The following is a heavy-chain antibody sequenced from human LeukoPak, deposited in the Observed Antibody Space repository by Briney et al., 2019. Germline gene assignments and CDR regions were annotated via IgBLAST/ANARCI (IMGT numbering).Heavy chain of an antibody. J-gene: IGHJ6*02. Sequence: GGSLRLSCAASGFTFSSYAMSWFRQAPGKGPHCVSAISGSGGSTYYADSVKGRFTISRDNSKNTLYLQMNGMRAEDTAVYYCAKYGYSYGGNYYGMDVWGQGTTVTVSS. V-gene: IGHV3-23*01. CDR3: AKYGYSYGGNYYGMDV. CDR2: ISGSGGST. D-gene: IGHD5-18*01. CDR1: GFTFSSYA.